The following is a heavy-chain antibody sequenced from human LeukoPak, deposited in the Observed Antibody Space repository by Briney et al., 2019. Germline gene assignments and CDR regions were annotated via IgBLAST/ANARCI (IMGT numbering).Heavy chain of an antibody. J-gene: IGHJ4*02. CDR3: ARGGKITILDY. CDR2: IYTSGST. D-gene: IGHD3-16*01. CDR1: GGSISSGSYY. Sequence: PSETLSLTCTVSGGSISSGSYYWSWIRQPAGKGLEWIGRIYTSGSTNYNPSLKSRVTISVDTSKNQFSLKLSSVTAADTAVYYCARGGKITILDYWGQGTLVTVSS. V-gene: IGHV4-61*02.